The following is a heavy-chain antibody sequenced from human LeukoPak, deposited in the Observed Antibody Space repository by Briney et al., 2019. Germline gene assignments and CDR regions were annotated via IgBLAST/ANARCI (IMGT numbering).Heavy chain of an antibody. CDR1: GYTFTSYY. CDR3: ARGRGVVVPAAPTGDPFDI. Sequence: AASVKVSCKASGYTFTSYYMHWVRQAPGQGLEWMGIINPSGGSTSYAQKFQGRVTMTRDTSTSTVYMELSSLTSEDTAVYYCARGRGVVVPAAPTGDPFDIWGQGTMVTVSS. V-gene: IGHV1-46*01. D-gene: IGHD2-2*01. J-gene: IGHJ3*02. CDR2: INPSGGST.